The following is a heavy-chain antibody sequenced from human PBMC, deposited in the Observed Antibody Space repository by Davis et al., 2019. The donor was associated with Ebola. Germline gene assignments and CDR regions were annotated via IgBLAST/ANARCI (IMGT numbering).Heavy chain of an antibody. Sequence: ASVKVSCKASGYTFSSYEISWVRQAPGQGLECMGWINTYNGNTNYAQKLQGRVTMNTDTSTSTAYMELRSLRSDDTAVYYCARVAHSGSYSGGFDFWGQGTLVTVSS. J-gene: IGHJ4*02. CDR1: GYTFSSYE. D-gene: IGHD1-26*01. CDR2: INTYNGNT. V-gene: IGHV1-18*01. CDR3: ARVAHSGSYSGGFDF.